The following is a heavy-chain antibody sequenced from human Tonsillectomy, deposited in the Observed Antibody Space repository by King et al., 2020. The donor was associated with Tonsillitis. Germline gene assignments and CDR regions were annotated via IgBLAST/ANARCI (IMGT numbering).Heavy chain of an antibody. CDR2: ISWNSGII. J-gene: IGHJ4*02. CDR3: AKDTHSRAYYVFDY. V-gene: IGHV3-9*01. CDR1: GFTFDDYA. D-gene: IGHD3-22*01. Sequence: DVQLVESGGGLVQPGRSLRLSCAASGFTFDDYAMHWVRQVPGKGLEWVSGISWNSGIIDYADSVKGRFTISRDNAKNSLYLQMNSLRPEDTALYYCAKDTHSRAYYVFDYWGQGTLVTVSS.